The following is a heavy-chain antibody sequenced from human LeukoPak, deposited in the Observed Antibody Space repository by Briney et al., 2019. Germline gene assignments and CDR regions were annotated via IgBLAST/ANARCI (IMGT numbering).Heavy chain of an antibody. CDR1: GFTFSTYP. CDR3: ARVHDTSGYYHYFDS. V-gene: IGHV3-30*14. D-gene: IGHD3-9*01. J-gene: IGHJ4*02. CDR2: ISHHGSNE. Sequence: PGGSLRLSCEASGFTFSTYPMHWVRQAPDKGLEWVAMISHHGSNEYYADSVKGRFTISRDNSKNTLYLLMNNPRVEDTAIYYCARVHDTSGYYHYFDSWGQGTLVTVSS.